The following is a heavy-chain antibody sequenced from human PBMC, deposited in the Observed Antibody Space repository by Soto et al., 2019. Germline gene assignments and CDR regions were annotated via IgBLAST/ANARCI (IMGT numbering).Heavy chain of an antibody. V-gene: IGHV5-51*03. Sequence: EVQLVQSGAEVKKPGESLKISCKGSGYSFTTYWIGWVRQMPGKDLEWLGIIYPGDSDTRYSPSFRDQISISADKSSSTGYLHWNSLRASDTAMYYCATRGPSTNTWYGEFDYWGQGTLVTVSS. CDR2: IYPGDSDT. D-gene: IGHD1-26*01. CDR3: ATRGPSTNTWYGEFDY. J-gene: IGHJ4*02. CDR1: GYSFTTYW.